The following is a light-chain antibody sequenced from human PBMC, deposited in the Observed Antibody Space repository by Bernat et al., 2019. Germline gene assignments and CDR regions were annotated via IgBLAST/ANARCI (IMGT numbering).Light chain of an antibody. Sequence: DIQMTQSPSSLSASVGDRVTITCRASQAISNYLAWDQQKPGKVPKLLIYAASTLHSGVPSRFSGSGSGTDFTLTISSLQPEDVATYYCQKYNSAPWTFGQGTKVEIK. J-gene: IGKJ1*01. CDR3: QKYNSAPWT. V-gene: IGKV1-27*01. CDR1: QAISNY. CDR2: AAS.